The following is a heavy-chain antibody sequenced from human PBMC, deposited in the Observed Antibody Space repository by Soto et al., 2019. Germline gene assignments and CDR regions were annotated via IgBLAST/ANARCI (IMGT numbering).Heavy chain of an antibody. V-gene: IGHV1-18*01. CDR3: GRDPQYSTSPQVFDY. D-gene: IGHD6-6*01. J-gene: IGHJ4*02. CDR2: ISTYNGNT. CDR1: GYSFTIFG. Sequence: QVQLLQSGAEVKKPGASVRVSCNASGYSFTIFGISWVRQAPGQGLEWVGRISTYNGNTKYAQKLEGRVTVSTDTSTSTAYMELRSLRSDDTAVYYCGRDPQYSTSPQVFDYWGQGTLLTVSS.